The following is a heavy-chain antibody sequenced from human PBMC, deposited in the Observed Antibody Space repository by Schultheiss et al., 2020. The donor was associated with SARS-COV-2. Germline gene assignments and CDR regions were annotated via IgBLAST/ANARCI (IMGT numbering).Heavy chain of an antibody. CDR2: IYSGGST. Sequence: GGSLRLSCAASGFTFSSYSMNWVRQAPGKGLEWVSVIYSGGSTYYADSVKGRFTISRDNSKNTLYLQMNSLRAEDTAVYYCAKGFTVITGDWFDPWGQGTLVTVSS. CDR3: AKGFTVITGDWFDP. D-gene: IGHD4-23*01. J-gene: IGHJ5*02. V-gene: IGHV3-53*01. CDR1: GFTFSSYS.